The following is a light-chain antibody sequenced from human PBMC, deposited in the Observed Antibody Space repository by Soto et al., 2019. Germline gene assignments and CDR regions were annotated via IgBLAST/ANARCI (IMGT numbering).Light chain of an antibody. CDR3: QHYKMYSPWT. Sequence: EFVLTQSPGTLSLSPGERATLSCRASQTVRNNYLAWYQQKPGQAPRLLTYDASSRATGIPDRFSGGGSGTEFTLTISSLQPDDFATYYCQHYKMYSPWTFGQGTKVDI. CDR1: QTVRNNY. V-gene: IGKV3-20*01. J-gene: IGKJ1*01. CDR2: DAS.